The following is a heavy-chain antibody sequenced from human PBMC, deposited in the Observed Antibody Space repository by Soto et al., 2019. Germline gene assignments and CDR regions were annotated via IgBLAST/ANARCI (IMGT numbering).Heavy chain of an antibody. J-gene: IGHJ6*02. CDR3: ARGPGRAAAGTKGYYYYYGMDV. Sequence: ASVKVSCKASGYTFTGYYMHWVRQAPGQGLEWMGWINPNSGGTNYAQKFQGWVTMTRDTSISTAYMELSRLRSDDTAVYYCARGPGRAAAGTKGYYYYYGMDVWGQGTTVTVSS. CDR2: INPNSGGT. D-gene: IGHD6-13*01. V-gene: IGHV1-2*04. CDR1: GYTFTGYY.